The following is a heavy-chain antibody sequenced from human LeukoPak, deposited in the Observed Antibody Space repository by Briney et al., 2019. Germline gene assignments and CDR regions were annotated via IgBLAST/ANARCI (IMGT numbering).Heavy chain of an antibody. CDR1: GGAISSYY. CDR3: ARHAGVYSGGYLDY. D-gene: IGHD1-26*01. CDR2: IYYSGST. Sequence: SETLSLTCTVSGGAISSYYWSWVRQPPGKGLEWIGYIYYSGSTNYNPSLKSRVTISVDTSKNQISLKVNSVTAADTAVYYCARHAGVYSGGYLDYWGQGTQVTVSS. V-gene: IGHV4-59*01. J-gene: IGHJ4*02.